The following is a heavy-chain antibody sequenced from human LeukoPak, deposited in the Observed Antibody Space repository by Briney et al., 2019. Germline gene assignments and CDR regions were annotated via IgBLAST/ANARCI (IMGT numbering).Heavy chain of an antibody. D-gene: IGHD2-2*01. J-gene: IGHJ5*02. Sequence: KPSQTLSLTCAVYGASFSGYYWSWIRQPPGKGLEWIGEINHSGSTNYNPSLKSRVTISVDTSKNQFSLKLSSVTAADTAVYYCARAEGYCSSTSCYGYWFDPWGQGTLVTVSS. CDR1: GASFSGYY. CDR2: INHSGST. CDR3: ARAEGYCSSTSCYGYWFDP. V-gene: IGHV4-34*01.